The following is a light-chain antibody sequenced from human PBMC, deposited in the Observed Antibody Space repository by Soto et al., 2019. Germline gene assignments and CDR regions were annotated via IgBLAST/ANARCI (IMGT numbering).Light chain of an antibody. CDR2: EVS. V-gene: IGLV2-8*01. CDR3: SSYAGSNNLV. CDR1: SSDVGGYNY. Sequence: QSALTQPASVSGSPGQSITFSCTGTSSDVGGYNYVSWYQHHPGKAPKLMIYEVSNRPSGVPDRFSGSKSGNTASLTVSGLQAEDEADYYCSSYAGSNNLVFGTGTKLTVL. J-gene: IGLJ1*01.